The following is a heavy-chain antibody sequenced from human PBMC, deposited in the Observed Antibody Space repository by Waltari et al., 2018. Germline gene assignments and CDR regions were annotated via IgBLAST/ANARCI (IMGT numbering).Heavy chain of an antibody. Sequence: QVQLQESGPGLVKPSETLSLTCTVSGGSISSHYWSWIRQPPGKGLEWIGYIYYSGSTNYNPSLKSRVTISVDTSKNQFSLKLSSVTAADTAVYYCARGSYGDYYFDYWGQGTLVTVSS. CDR2: IYYSGST. V-gene: IGHV4-59*11. D-gene: IGHD4-17*01. CDR1: GGSISSHY. J-gene: IGHJ4*02. CDR3: ARGSYGDYYFDY.